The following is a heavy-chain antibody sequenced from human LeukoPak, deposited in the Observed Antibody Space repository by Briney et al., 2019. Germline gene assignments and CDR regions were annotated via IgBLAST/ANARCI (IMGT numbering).Heavy chain of an antibody. D-gene: IGHD6-19*01. V-gene: IGHV3-21*01. CDR2: ISGSSSYI. Sequence: PGGSLRLSCAASGFTFSSCNMNWVRQAPGKGLEWVSSISGSSSYIYYADSVKGRFTISRGNAKNSLYLQMNSLRAEDTAVYYCARDRIAVAATETSFDYWGQGTLVTVSS. CDR1: GFTFSSCN. CDR3: ARDRIAVAATETSFDY. J-gene: IGHJ4*02.